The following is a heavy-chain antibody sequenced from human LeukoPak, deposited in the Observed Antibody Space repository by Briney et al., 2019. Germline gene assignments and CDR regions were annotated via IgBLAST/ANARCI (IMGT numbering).Heavy chain of an antibody. CDR1: GDAIINGYF. V-gene: IGHV4-38-2*01. CDR2: IHFGESP. Sequence: SETLSLTCAVSGDAIINGYFWGWIRQPPGKGLEWISIIHFGESPYYSPSLESRVTMAIDTSKNHFSLKLNSVTAADTAVYYCARVPDYYYDSSGVFDYWGQGTLVTVTS. CDR3: ARVPDYYYDSSGVFDY. D-gene: IGHD3-22*01. J-gene: IGHJ4*02.